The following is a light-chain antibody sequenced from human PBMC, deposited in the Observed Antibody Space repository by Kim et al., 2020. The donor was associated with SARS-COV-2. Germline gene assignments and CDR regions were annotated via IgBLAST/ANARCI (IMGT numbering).Light chain of an antibody. Sequence: EIVLTQSPATLSLSPGDRATLSCRASQSVSSNLAWYQQKPGQAPRLLIYGASTGATGIPARFSGSGSGTEFTLTISSLQSEDLAVYYCQQYNNWPLTFGGGTKVDIK. V-gene: IGKV3-15*01. CDR1: QSVSSN. J-gene: IGKJ4*01. CDR2: GAS. CDR3: QQYNNWPLT.